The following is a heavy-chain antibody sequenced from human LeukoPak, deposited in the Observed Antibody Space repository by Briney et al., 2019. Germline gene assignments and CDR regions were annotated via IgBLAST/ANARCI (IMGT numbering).Heavy chain of an antibody. Sequence: PGGSLRLSCAASGFTFSNAWMSWVRQAPGKGLEWVGRIKSKTDGGTSDYAAPVKGRFTISRDDSKNTLYLQMNSLKTEDSAVYYCRATGSSVVDYWGQGTLVTVSS. D-gene: IGHD1-26*01. CDR2: IKSKTDGGTS. CDR3: RATGSSVVDY. CDR1: GFTFSNAW. V-gene: IGHV3-15*01. J-gene: IGHJ4*02.